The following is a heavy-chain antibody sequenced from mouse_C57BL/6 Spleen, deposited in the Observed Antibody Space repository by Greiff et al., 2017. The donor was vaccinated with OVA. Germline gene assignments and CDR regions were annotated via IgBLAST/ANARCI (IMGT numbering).Heavy chain of an antibody. Sequence: QVQLQQPGAELVMPGASVKLSCKASGCTFTSYWMHWVKQRPGQGLEWIREIDPSDSYTNYNQKFKGKATLTVDKSSSTAYMQLSSLTSEDSAVYYCARRVELYYFDYWGQGTTLTVSS. CDR3: ARRVELYYFDY. CDR2: IDPSDSYT. CDR1: GCTFTSYW. D-gene: IGHD1-1*01. V-gene: IGHV1-69*01. J-gene: IGHJ2*01.